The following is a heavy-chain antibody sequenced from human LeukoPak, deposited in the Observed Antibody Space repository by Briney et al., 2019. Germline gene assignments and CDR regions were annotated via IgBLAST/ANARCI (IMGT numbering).Heavy chain of an antibody. CDR1: GGSISSYY. CDR2: MYYGGST. J-gene: IGHJ4*02. CDR3: ASSAFGVVTRFHY. D-gene: IGHD3-3*01. V-gene: IGHV4-59*01. Sequence: PSETLSLTCTVSGGSISSYYWSWIRQPPGKGLEWIGYMYYGGSTNYNPSLKSRVTMSGDTSKNQFSLRLTSVTAADSAVYYCASSAFGVVTRFHYWGQGTLVTVSS.